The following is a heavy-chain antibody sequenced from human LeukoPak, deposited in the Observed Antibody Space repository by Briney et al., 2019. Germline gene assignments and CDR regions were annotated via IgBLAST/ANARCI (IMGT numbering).Heavy chain of an antibody. CDR2: IYTSGST. CDR1: GGSISSYY. Sequence: TPSETLSLTCTVSGGSISSYYWSWIRQPPGKGLEWIGYIYTSGSTNYNPSLKSRVTISVDTSKNQFSLNLSSVTAADTAVYYCVASGSYRPFDYWGQGTLVTVCS. J-gene: IGHJ4*02. V-gene: IGHV4-4*09. CDR3: VASGSYRPFDY. D-gene: IGHD1-26*01.